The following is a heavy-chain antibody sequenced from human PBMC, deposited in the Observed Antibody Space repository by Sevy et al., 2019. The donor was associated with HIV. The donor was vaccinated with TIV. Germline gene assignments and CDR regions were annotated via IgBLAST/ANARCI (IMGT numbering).Heavy chain of an antibody. Sequence: GGSLRLSCAASGFTFSSYWMSWVRQAPGKGLEWVANIKQDGSEKYYVDSVKGRFTISRDNAKNSLYLQMNSLRTEDTAVYYCASPLHYYDSPSAYWGQGTQVTVSS. CDR3: ASPLHYYDSPSAY. D-gene: IGHD3-22*01. CDR2: IKQDGSEK. J-gene: IGHJ4*02. CDR1: GFTFSSYW. V-gene: IGHV3-7*01.